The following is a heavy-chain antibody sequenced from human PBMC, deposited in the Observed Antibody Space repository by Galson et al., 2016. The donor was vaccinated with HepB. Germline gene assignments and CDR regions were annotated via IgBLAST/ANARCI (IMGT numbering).Heavy chain of an antibody. V-gene: IGHV4-4*01. J-gene: IGHJ4*02. Sequence: TLSLTCAVSDGSISSINWWSWVRQPPGKGLEWIGEIHHSGSTKYNPSLKSRVTISVDKSKNQFPLKLSSVTAADTAVYCCARLREGGGGGYYEDYWGQGTLVTVSS. CDR1: DGSISSINW. CDR3: ARLREGGGGGYYEDY. D-gene: IGHD1-26*01. CDR2: IHHSGST.